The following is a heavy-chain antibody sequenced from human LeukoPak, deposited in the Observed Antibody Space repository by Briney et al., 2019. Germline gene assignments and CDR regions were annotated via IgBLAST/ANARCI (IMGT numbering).Heavy chain of an antibody. CDR2: INHSGST. J-gene: IGHJ4*02. CDR1: GGSFSGYY. Sequence: SETLSLTCAVYGGSFSGYYWSWIRQPPGKGLEWIGEINHSGSTNYNPSLKSRVTISVDTSKNQFSLKLSSVTAADTAVYYCASNVHLDYWGQGTLVTVSS. D-gene: IGHD3-10*02. CDR3: ASNVHLDY. V-gene: IGHV4-34*01.